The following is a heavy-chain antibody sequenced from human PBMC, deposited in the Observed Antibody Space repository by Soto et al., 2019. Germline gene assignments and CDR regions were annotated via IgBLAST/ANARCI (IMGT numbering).Heavy chain of an antibody. V-gene: IGHV3-15*07. CDR3: TTDSHFTMILVRFDF. CDR1: GFTFTDAW. D-gene: IGHD3-22*01. Sequence: GGSLRLSCAASGFTFTDAWINWVRQAPGKGLEWVGRIKSKTDGGTTDYAAPVKGRFAISRDDSKNMVYLQMNSLKTEDTAVYYCTTDSHFTMILVRFDFWGLGTLVTVSS. CDR2: IKSKTDGGTT. J-gene: IGHJ4*01.